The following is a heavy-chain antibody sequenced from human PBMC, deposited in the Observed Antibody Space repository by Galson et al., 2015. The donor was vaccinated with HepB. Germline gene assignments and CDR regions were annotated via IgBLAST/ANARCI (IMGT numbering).Heavy chain of an antibody. CDR1: GGSISSYY. CDR3: ARHADHDFWSGYYGGHDVFDI. J-gene: IGHJ3*02. V-gene: IGHV4-59*08. Sequence: ETLSLTCTVSGGSISSYYWSWIRQPPGKGLEWIGYIYDSGSTSYNPSLKSRVTISVETSKNQLSLNLSSVTAADTAVYYCARHADHDFWSGYYGGHDVFDIWGQGTMVTVSS. D-gene: IGHD3-3*01. CDR2: IYDSGST.